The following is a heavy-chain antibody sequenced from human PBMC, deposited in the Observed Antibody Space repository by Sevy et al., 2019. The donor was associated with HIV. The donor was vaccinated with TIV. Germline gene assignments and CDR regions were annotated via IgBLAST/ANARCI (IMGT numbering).Heavy chain of an antibody. CDR2: ISYDGSNK. V-gene: IGHV3-30*03. Sequence: GGSLRLSCAASGFTFSSYGMHWVRQAPGKGLEWVAVISYDGSNKYYVDSVKGRFTISRDNSKNTLYLQMNSLRAEDTAVYYCARAYYDFWSGYFYDAFDIWGQRTMVTVSS. CDR1: GFTFSSYG. D-gene: IGHD3-3*01. CDR3: ARAYYDFWSGYFYDAFDI. J-gene: IGHJ3*02.